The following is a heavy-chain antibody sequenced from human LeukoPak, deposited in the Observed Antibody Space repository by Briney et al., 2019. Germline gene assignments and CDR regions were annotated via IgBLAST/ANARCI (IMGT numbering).Heavy chain of an antibody. Sequence: RPSETLSFTCTVSGGSISSYYWSWIRQPAGKGLEWIGRIYTSGSTNYNPSLKSRVTMSVDTSKNQFSLKLSSVTAADTAVYYCARDLYSIREPPYYYDSSHDAFGIWGQGTMVTVSS. CDR2: IYTSGST. CDR3: ARDLYSIREPPYYYDSSHDAFGI. CDR1: GGSISSYY. J-gene: IGHJ3*02. D-gene: IGHD3-22*01. V-gene: IGHV4-4*07.